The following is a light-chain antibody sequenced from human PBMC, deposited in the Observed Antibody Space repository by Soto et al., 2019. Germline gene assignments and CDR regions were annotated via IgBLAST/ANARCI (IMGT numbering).Light chain of an antibody. CDR3: QQYSDSPRT. J-gene: IGKJ4*01. CDR1: PTVRTNY. Sequence: EIVLTQSPGTLSLSPGERATLSCRASPTVRTNYLAWFQHKPGQAPRLLIYGASSRATGIPDRFSGSGSGTDFTLTIHRLEPEDFAVYFCQQYSDSPRTFGGGTKVVIK. CDR2: GAS. V-gene: IGKV3-20*01.